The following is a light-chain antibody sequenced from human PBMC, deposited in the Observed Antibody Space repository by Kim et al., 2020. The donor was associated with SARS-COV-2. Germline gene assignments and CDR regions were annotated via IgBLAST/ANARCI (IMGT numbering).Light chain of an antibody. V-gene: IGLV2-14*04. CDR2: AVS. CDR1: STYVDGYNY. CDR3: SSYTSSSTHVV. Sequence: QAITFSFPGTSTYVDGYNYVSWYQQRPGKAPKLIIYAVSKRPAGVSDRLSGSKSGNTASLTISWLQAEDEADYYCSSYTSSSTHVVFGGGTKLTVL. J-gene: IGLJ2*01.